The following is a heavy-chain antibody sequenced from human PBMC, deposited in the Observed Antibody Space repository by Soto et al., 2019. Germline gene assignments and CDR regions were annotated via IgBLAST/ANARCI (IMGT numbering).Heavy chain of an antibody. V-gene: IGHV1-3*01. CDR3: ARDTGDGTFDF. D-gene: IGHD7-27*01. J-gene: IGHJ4*02. CDR1: GYTFSSYA. Sequence: QVHLVQSGAEVRKPGASVKVSCKASGYTFSSYAMHWVRQAPGQRLEWMGWINAGSGNTKSSQKFRDRVTMSRETSAGTAYMELTGLRSEDTAVYYCARDTGDGTFDFWGQGTLVTVSS. CDR2: INAGSGNT.